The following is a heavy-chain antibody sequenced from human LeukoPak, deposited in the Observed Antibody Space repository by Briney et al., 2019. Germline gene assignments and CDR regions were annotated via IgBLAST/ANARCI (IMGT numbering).Heavy chain of an antibody. CDR2: ISGSGGST. CDR3: AKDRGHCTNGVCHNYYYMDG. J-gene: IGHJ6*03. CDR1: GGSFSGYY. Sequence: PSETLSLTCALYGGSFSGYYWSWIRQPPGKGLEWVSTISGSGGSTDYADSVKGRFTISRDNSKNTLYLQMNSLRAEDTAVYYCAKDRGHCTNGVCHNYYYMDGGGKGTTVTVS. D-gene: IGHD2-8*01. V-gene: IGHV3-23*01.